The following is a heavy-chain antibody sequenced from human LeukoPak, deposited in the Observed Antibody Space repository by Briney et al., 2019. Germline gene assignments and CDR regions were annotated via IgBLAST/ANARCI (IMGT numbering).Heavy chain of an antibody. D-gene: IGHD3-10*01. CDR1: GFTFSSYW. CDR2: IKQDGSNK. V-gene: IGHV3-7*01. CDR3: ARDPQTPEGVLDY. Sequence: GGSLRLSCAASGFTFSSYWMSWVRQAPGKGLEWVANIKQDGSNKYYADSVKGRFTISRDNSKNTLYLQMNSLRAEDTAVYYCARDPQTPEGVLDYWGQGTLVTVSS. J-gene: IGHJ4*02.